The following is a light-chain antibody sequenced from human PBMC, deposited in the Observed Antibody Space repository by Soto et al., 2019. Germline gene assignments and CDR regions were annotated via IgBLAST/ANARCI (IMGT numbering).Light chain of an antibody. CDR2: LGS. Sequence: DVVMTQSPLSLSVIPGEPASISCRSSQTLLHSNGHNYLDWYLQKPGQSPQLLIYLGSNRASGVADRFSGSGSGTEFTLKISRVEAEDVGIYYCMQTLQTPPWTFGQGTKVAIK. CDR1: QTLLHSNGHNY. CDR3: MQTLQTPPWT. J-gene: IGKJ1*01. V-gene: IGKV2-28*01.